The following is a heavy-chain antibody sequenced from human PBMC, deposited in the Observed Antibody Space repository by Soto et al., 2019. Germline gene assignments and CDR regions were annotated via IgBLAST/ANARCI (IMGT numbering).Heavy chain of an antibody. Sequence: QVQLQQWGAGLLKPSETLSLTCAVYGGSFSGYYWSWIRQPPGKGLEWIGEINHSGSTNYNPSLKXRXXISVDTSKNQFSLKLSSVTAADTAVYYCARAAAHYWGQGTLVTVSS. CDR2: INHSGST. V-gene: IGHV4-34*01. CDR3: ARAAAHY. D-gene: IGHD6-25*01. J-gene: IGHJ4*02. CDR1: GGSFSGYY.